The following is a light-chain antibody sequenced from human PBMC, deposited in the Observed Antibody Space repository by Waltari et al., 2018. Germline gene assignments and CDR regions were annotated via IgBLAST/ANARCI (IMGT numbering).Light chain of an antibody. CDR3: MQPLQTPHT. V-gene: IGKV2D-29*01. J-gene: IGKJ3*01. CDR2: RVS. CDR1: QSLLHSNGNTY. Sequence: DIVMTQTPLSLPVTPGEPASISCKSSQSLLHSNGNTYLYWFLQKPGQPPRPLIYRVSNRFSGVPDRFSGSGSGTDFTLKISRVEAEDVGLYYCMQPLQTPHTFGPGTKLEIK.